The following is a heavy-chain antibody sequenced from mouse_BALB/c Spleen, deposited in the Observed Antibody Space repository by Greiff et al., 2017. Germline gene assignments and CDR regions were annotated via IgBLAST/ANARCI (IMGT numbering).Heavy chain of an antibody. D-gene: IGHD1-1*01. CDR3: ARTAVVATGAMDY. J-gene: IGHJ4*01. V-gene: IGHV1-12*01. Sequence: QVQLQQPGAELVKPGASVKMSCKASGYTFTSYNMHWVKQTPGQGLEWIGAIYPGNGDTSYNQKFKGKATLTADKSSSTAYMQLSSLTSEDSAVYYCARTAVVATGAMDYWGQGTSVTVSS. CDR1: GYTFTSYN. CDR2: IYPGNGDT.